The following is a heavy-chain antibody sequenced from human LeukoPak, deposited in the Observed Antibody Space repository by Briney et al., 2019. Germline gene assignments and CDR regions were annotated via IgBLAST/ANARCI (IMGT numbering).Heavy chain of an antibody. V-gene: IGHV4-4*02. CDR3: ARGYYYGSGRPGDNWFDP. Sequence: SETLSLTCAVSGASMSRSDWWTWVRQPPGKGLEWIGEIPHSGNTNYNPSLESRVTISLDKSKNQFSLNLSSVTAADTAVYYCARGYYYGSGRPGDNWFDPWGQGMLVTISA. J-gene: IGHJ5*02. CDR1: GASMSRSDW. CDR2: IPHSGNT. D-gene: IGHD3-10*01.